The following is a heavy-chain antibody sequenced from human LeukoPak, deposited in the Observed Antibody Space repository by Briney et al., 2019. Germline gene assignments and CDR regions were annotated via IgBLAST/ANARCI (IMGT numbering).Heavy chain of an antibody. D-gene: IGHD2-15*01. CDR3: AGSLAQYDCFDP. Sequence: SQTLSLTCAISGDSVSSNSVTWNWLRQSPSRGLEWLGRTYYRSTWYNVSAVSVRGRITVNPDASKNQFSLHLNSVTPEATAVYYCAGSLAQYDCFDPWGQGILVTVSS. V-gene: IGHV6-1*01. J-gene: IGHJ5*02. CDR1: GDSVSSNSVT. CDR2: TYYRSTWYN.